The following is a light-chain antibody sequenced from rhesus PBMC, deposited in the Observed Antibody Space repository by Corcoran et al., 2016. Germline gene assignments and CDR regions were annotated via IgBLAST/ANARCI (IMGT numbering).Light chain of an antibody. Sequence: IVLTQTPLSLPITPGEPASISCRSSQSLLHSNGNTYLHWYLQKPGQSPQLLMYLVSKRAAGVPDKFSGSGAGTDFILKSSRVEAEYVGVYYCMQALRSPFTVGPGTKLDIK. CDR1: QSLLHSNGNTY. CDR2: LVS. CDR3: MQALRSPFT. V-gene: IGKV2-82*01. J-gene: IGKJ3*01.